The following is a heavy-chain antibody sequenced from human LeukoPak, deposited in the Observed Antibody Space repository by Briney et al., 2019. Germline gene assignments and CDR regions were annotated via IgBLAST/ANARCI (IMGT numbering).Heavy chain of an antibody. Sequence: GGSLRLSCAASGFKFSSFSMNWVRQAPGKGLEWVSTIADSGGSTYYADSVKGRFTISRDNSKNTVYLQMNSLSAEDTAVYYCANKYYYDSSGSSSYYFDYWGQGTLVTVSS. D-gene: IGHD3-22*01. CDR1: GFKFSSFS. CDR2: IADSGGST. CDR3: ANKYYYDSSGSSSYYFDY. J-gene: IGHJ4*02. V-gene: IGHV3-23*01.